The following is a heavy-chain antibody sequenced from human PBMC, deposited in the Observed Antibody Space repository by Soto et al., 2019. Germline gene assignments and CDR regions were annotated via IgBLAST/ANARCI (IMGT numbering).Heavy chain of an antibody. Sequence: ASVKVSCKASGYTFTSYAMHWVRQAPGQRLEWMGWINAGNGNTKYSQKFQGRVTITRDTSASTAYMELSSLRSEDTAVYYCARELSLAGTPAAEYFQHWCQGTLVTVSS. J-gene: IGHJ1*01. CDR3: ARELSLAGTPAAEYFQH. V-gene: IGHV1-3*01. CDR1: GYTFTSYA. D-gene: IGHD6-19*01. CDR2: INAGNGNT.